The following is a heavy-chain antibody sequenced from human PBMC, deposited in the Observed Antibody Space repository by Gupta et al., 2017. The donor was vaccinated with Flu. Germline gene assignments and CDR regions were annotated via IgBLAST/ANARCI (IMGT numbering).Heavy chain of an antibody. CDR3: ARDRRDLDRGYYYYYMDV. CDR2: ISSSGSTV. CDR1: GFTFSDYF. V-gene: IGHV3-11*01. D-gene: IGHD3-10*01. J-gene: IGHJ6*03. Sequence: QLQLVESGGDLVKPGGSLRLSCVASGFTFSDYFMSWIRQAPGKGLEWVSYISSSGSTVYYADSVKGRFTVSRDNAKNSLFLQMASLRAEDTAIYYCARDRRDLDRGYYYYYMDVWGKGATVTVSS.